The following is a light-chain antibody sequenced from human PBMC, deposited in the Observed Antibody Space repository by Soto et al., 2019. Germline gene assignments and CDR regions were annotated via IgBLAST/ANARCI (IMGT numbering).Light chain of an antibody. J-gene: IGKJ1*01. CDR1: QSVSSC. CDR3: QQYGSSPDT. Sequence: EILLTQSPSTLSVSLGERVTLSCRASQSVSSCLAWYQQKPGKAPKLLIYGASSRESGIPDRFSGSGSGTEFTLTISRLEPEDFAVYYCQQYGSSPDTFGQGTKVDIK. CDR2: GAS. V-gene: IGKV1-5*01.